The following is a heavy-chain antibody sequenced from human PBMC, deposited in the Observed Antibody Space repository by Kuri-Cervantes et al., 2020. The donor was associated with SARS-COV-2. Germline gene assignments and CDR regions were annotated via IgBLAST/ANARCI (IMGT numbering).Heavy chain of an antibody. CDR3: ARAYCSSTSCYDWGDNWFDP. Sequence: GGSLRLSCVASGFMFSNYWMSWVRQAPGRGLEWVANIKQDGSEEYYLDSVKGRFTISRDNAKNSLFLQMNSLRAEDTAVYYCARAYCSSTSCYDWGDNWFDPWGQGTLVTVSS. D-gene: IGHD2-2*01. V-gene: IGHV3-7*04. CDR2: IKQDGSEE. CDR1: GFMFSNYW. J-gene: IGHJ5*02.